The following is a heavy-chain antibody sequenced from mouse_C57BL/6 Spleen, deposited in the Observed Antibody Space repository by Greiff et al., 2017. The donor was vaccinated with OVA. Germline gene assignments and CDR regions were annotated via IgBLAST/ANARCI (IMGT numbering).Heavy chain of an antibody. D-gene: IGHD2-1*01. CDR1: GSSFTSYY. CDR3: ANVYYGNPWFAY. CDR2: IYPGSGNT. J-gene: IGHJ3*01. Sequence: QVQLQQSGPELVKPGASVKISCKASGSSFTSYYIHWVKQRPGQGLEWIGWIYPGSGNTKYNEKFKGKATLTADTSSSTAYMQLSSLTSEDSAVYYCANVYYGNPWFAYWGQGTLVTVSA. V-gene: IGHV1-66*01.